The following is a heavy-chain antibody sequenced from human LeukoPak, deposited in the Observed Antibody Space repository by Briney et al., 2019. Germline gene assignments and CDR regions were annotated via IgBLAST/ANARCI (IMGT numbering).Heavy chain of an antibody. CDR2: IHYSGST. V-gene: IGHV4-59*01. D-gene: IGHD6-19*01. Sequence: PSETLSLTCTVSGGSISSYYWSWIRQPPGKGLEWIGYIHYSGSTNYNPSLKSRVTISVDTSKNQFSLKLSSVTAADTAVYYCARVLSSGGTRYFDYWGRGTLVTVSS. CDR1: GGSISSYY. J-gene: IGHJ4*02. CDR3: ARVLSSGGTRYFDY.